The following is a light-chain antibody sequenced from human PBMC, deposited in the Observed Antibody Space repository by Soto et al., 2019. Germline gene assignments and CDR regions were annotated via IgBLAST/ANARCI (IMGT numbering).Light chain of an antibody. J-gene: IGKJ1*01. Sequence: DIQMTQSPSTLSASVGDRVNITCRASQRIVVWLAWYQQKVGKAPKLLIYDASNLESGVPSRFSGSGSGTESPLPITSRQPDDFALNYGQQKNSSPWTFGQGTKVEIK. CDR3: QQKNSSPWT. CDR1: QRIVVW. CDR2: DAS. V-gene: IGKV1-5*01.